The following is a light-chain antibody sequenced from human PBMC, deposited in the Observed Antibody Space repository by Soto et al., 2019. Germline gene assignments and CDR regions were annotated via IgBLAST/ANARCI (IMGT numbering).Light chain of an antibody. V-gene: IGKV1-5*03. Sequence: NQMAKAPCALSACVGDRVTITCRASQSISSWLAWYQQKPGKAPKLLIYKASTLKSGVPSRFSGSGSGTEFTLTISSLQPDHFTTYYCQHDISYSGPSGEGTKVDIK. J-gene: IGKJ1*01. CDR1: QSISSW. CDR3: QHDISYSGP. CDR2: KAS.